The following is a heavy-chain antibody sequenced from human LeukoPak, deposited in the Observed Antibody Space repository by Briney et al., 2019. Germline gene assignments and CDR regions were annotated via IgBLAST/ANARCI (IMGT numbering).Heavy chain of an antibody. D-gene: IGHD2-2*01. V-gene: IGHV3-23*01. CDR2: ISGSGGST. CDR3: AKDKAMVVVVPAAKGNAFDI. CDR1: GFTFSSYA. J-gene: IGHJ3*02. Sequence: PGGSLRLSCAASGFTFSSYAMSWVRQAPGKGLEWVSAISGSGGSTYYTDSVKGRFTISRDNSKNTLYLQMNSLRAEDTAVYYCAKDKAMVVVVPAAKGNAFDIWGLGTMVTVSS.